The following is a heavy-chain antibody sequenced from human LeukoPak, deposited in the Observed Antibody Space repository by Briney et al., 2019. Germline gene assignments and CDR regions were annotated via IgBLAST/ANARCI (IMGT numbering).Heavy chain of an antibody. J-gene: IGHJ4*02. V-gene: IGHV1-2*02. CDR3: ARDGRDGYNLVHY. Sequence: ASVRVSCKASGYTFTAYYIHWVRQAPGQGLEWMGWINPNSGVPNYAQKFQGRVTMTRDTSIRAVYMELNRLRSDDTAVYYCARDGRDGYNLVHYWGQGTLV. D-gene: IGHD5-24*01. CDR1: GYTFTAYY. CDR2: INPNSGVP.